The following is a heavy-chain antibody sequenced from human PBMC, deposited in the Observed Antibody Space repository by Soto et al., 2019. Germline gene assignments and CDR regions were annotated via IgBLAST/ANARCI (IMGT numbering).Heavy chain of an antibody. CDR2: IRQDGSEK. CDR3: ARGKDGRRAGTYCSDMDV. D-gene: IGHD1-1*01. V-gene: IGHV3-7*01. J-gene: IGHJ6*03. Sequence: EAQLVESGGGLVQPGGSLRLSSAASGFSIRDYLMTWFRQAPGTGLDWAATIRQDGSEKFYVDSLKGRFTIPRDNAKKSLYHLMNSLRADDTAVYYCARGKDGRRAGTYCSDMDVWGKGTTVTLS. CDR1: GFSIRDYL.